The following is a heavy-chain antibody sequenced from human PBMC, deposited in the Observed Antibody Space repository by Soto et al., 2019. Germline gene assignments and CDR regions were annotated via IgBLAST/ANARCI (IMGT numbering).Heavy chain of an antibody. CDR2: ISWDGGST. Sequence: GGSLRLSCAASGFTFDDYTMHWVRQAPGKGLEWVSLISWDGGSTYYADSVKGRFTISRDNSKNSLYLQMNSLRTEDTALYYCAKDLRSDYYYYGMDVWGQGTTVTVSS. CDR1: GFTFDDYT. J-gene: IGHJ6*02. CDR3: AKDLRSDYYYYGMDV. V-gene: IGHV3-43*01.